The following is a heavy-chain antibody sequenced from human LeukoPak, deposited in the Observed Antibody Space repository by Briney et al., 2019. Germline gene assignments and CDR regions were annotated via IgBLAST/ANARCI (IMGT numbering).Heavy chain of an antibody. Sequence: ASVKVSCKASGYTFTSYGISWVRQAPGQGLEWMGWISAYNGNTNYAQKLQGRVTMTTDTSTSTAYMELRSLRSDDTAVYYCARSLGYYDFWSGYYTEGVYWGQGTLVTVSS. V-gene: IGHV1-18*01. CDR3: ARSLGYYDFWSGYYTEGVY. CDR1: GYTFTSYG. J-gene: IGHJ4*02. D-gene: IGHD3-3*01. CDR2: ISAYNGNT.